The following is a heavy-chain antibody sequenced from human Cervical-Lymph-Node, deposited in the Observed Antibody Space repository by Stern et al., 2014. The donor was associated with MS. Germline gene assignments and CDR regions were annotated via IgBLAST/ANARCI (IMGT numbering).Heavy chain of an antibody. Sequence: QVQLVESGAEVKKPGSSVNVSCKASGGTLSSHGFSWVRQAPGQGLEWMGGVVPLFQSPQYAQKFQSRLTIFADESKSTVYWELSSLRSEDTAVYYCARDEPYASGPFDFGGQGTLATFSS. D-gene: IGHD2-2*01. CDR1: GGTLSSHG. CDR3: ARDEPYASGPFDF. V-gene: IGHV1-69*01. J-gene: IGHJ3*01. CDR2: VVPLFQSP.